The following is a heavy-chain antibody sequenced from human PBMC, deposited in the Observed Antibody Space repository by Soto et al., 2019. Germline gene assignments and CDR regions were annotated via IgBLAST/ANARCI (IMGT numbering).Heavy chain of an antibody. CDR3: ARGDQWLDY. CDR2: ISSNGGST. CDR1: GFTFSTYA. J-gene: IGHJ4*02. V-gene: IGHV3-64*07. D-gene: IGHD6-19*01. Sequence: EVQLLESGGGLVQPGGSLRLSCAASGFTFSTYAMSWVRQAPGKGLEWVSAISSNGGSTYYADSVKGRFTISRDNSKNTLYLQMGSLRAEDMAVYYCARGDQWLDYWGQGPLVTVSS.